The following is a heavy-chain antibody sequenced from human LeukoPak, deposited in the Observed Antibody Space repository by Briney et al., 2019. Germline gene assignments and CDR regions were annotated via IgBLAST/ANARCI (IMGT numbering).Heavy chain of an antibody. CDR1: GYSFTSHW. J-gene: IGHJ4*02. CDR3: ARLLYAPSSSSSFDY. Sequence: GESLKISCKGSGYSFTSHWIGWVRQMPGKGLEWMGIIYPGDSDTRYSPSFQGQVTISADKSISTAYLQWSSLKASDTAMYYCARLLYAPSSSSSFDYWGQGTLVTVSS. CDR2: IYPGDSDT. D-gene: IGHD6-13*01. V-gene: IGHV5-51*01.